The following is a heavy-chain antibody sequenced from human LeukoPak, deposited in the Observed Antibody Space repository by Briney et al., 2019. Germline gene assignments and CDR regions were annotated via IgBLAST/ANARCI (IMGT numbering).Heavy chain of an antibody. D-gene: IGHD6-13*01. CDR3: GGGIAAGGMFDY. CDR1: GFTFDDYG. J-gene: IGHJ4*02. Sequence: PGGSLRLSCAASGFTFDDYGMSWVRQAPGKGLEWVSGINWNGGSTGYADSVKGRFTISRDNAKNSLYLQMNSLRAEDTALYHRGGGIAAGGMFDYWGQGTLVTVSS. V-gene: IGHV3-20*01. CDR2: INWNGGST.